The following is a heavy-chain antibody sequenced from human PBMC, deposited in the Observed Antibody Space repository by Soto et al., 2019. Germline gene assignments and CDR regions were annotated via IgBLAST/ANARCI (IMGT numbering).Heavy chain of an antibody. CDR2: ISTNGGST. CDR1: GCTFSSYA. J-gene: IGHJ4*02. D-gene: IGHD5-18*01. Sequence: GGSLRLSCSASGCTFSSYAMQWVRQAPGKGLEYVSAISTNGGSTHYADSVKGRFTISRDNSKNTLYLQMSSLRAEDTAVYYCVKTLQYSYGLPHWGQGTLVTVSS. CDR3: VKTLQYSYGLPH. V-gene: IGHV3-64D*06.